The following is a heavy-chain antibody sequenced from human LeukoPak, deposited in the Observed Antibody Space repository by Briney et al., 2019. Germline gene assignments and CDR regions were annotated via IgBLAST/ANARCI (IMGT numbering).Heavy chain of an antibody. CDR2: ISYDGSNK. Sequence: QSGGSLRLSCAASGFAFSSYAMHWVRQAPDKGLEWVAVISYDGSNKYYADSVKGRFTISRDNSKNTLYLQMNSLRAEDTAVYYCASRSRVDYWGQGTLVTVSS. V-gene: IGHV3-30-3*01. CDR1: GFAFSSYA. CDR3: ASRSRVDY. J-gene: IGHJ4*02.